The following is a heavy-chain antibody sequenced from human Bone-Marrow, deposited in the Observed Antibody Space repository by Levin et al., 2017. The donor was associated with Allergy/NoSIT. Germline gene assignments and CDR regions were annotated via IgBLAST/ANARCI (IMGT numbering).Heavy chain of an antibody. J-gene: IGHJ4*02. CDR3: ARGLSLAGCSGGSCPTALWR. Sequence: ASVKVSCKASGYTFTSYDINWVRQATGQGLEWMGWMNPNSGNTGYAQKFQGRVTMTRNTSISTAYMELSSLRSEDTAVYYCARGLSLAGCSGGSCPTALWRWGQGTLVTVSS. CDR1: GYTFTSYD. CDR2: MNPNSGNT. D-gene: IGHD2-15*01. V-gene: IGHV1-8*01.